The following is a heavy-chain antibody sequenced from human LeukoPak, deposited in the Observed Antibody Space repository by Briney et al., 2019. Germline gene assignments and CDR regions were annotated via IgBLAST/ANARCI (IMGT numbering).Heavy chain of an antibody. CDR3: ARDTIVATIPYYYYGMDV. D-gene: IGHD5-12*01. V-gene: IGHV3-33*01. CDR1: GFTFSSYG. J-gene: IGHJ6*04. CDR2: IWYDGSNK. Sequence: GGSLGLSCAASGFTFSSYGMHWVRQAPGKGLEWVAVIWYDGSNKYYADSVKGRFTISRDNSKNTLYLQMNSLRAEDTAVYYCARDTIVATIPYYYYGMDVWGKGTTVTVSS.